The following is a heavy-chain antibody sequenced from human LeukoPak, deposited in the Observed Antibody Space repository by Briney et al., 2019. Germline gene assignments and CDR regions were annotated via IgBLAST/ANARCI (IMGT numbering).Heavy chain of an antibody. CDR1: GGSFSGYY. Sequence: PSETLSLTCAVYGGSFSGYYWSWIRQPPGKGLEWIGEINHNGRTNYNPSLKSRVTISVDTSKNQFSLKLSSVTAEDTAVYYCARDLGQYYDTSDNWFDPWGQGTLVTVSS. J-gene: IGHJ5*02. D-gene: IGHD3-22*01. V-gene: IGHV4-34*01. CDR3: ARDLGQYYDTSDNWFDP. CDR2: INHNGRT.